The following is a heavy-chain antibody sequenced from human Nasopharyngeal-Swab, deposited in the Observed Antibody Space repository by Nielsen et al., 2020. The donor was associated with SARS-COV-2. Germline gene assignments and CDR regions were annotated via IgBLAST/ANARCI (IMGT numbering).Heavy chain of an antibody. V-gene: IGHV4-31*03. CDR3: ARERELWFGADYYYYYYMDV. J-gene: IGHJ6*03. CDR1: GGSISSGGYY. Sequence: LRLSCTVSGGSISSGGYYWSWIRQHPGKGLEWIGYIYYSGSTYYNPSLKSRVTISVDTSKNQFSLKLSSVTAADTAVYYCARERELWFGADYYYYYYMDVWGKGTTVTVSS. D-gene: IGHD3-10*01. CDR2: IYYSGST.